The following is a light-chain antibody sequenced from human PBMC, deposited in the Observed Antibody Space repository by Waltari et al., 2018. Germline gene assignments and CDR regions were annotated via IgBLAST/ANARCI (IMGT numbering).Light chain of an antibody. V-gene: IGLV2-23*02. CDR2: EVI. CDR3: CSYAGRNIWV. CDR1: SRDVGVYNL. Sequence: QSALTQPASASGSPGKSTPLSCTRTSRDVGVYNLFSWYQQHPDKAPKLMVYEVIERPSGVSNRFSGSKSGNTASLTISGLQAEDEADYYCCSYAGRNIWVFGGGTKLTVL. J-gene: IGLJ3*02.